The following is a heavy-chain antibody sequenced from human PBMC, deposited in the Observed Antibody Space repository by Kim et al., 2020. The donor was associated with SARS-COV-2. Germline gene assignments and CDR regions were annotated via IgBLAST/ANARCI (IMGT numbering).Heavy chain of an antibody. V-gene: IGHV4-34*01. CDR1: GGSFSGYY. CDR3: ARAGEVAAAGLQGLVVFDP. Sequence: SETLSLTCAVYGGSFSGYYWSWIRQPPGKGLEWIGEINHSGSTNYNPSLKSRVTISVDTSKNQFSLKLSSVTAADTAVYYCARAGEVAAAGLQGLVVFDPWGQGTLVTVSS. CDR2: INHSGST. D-gene: IGHD6-13*01. J-gene: IGHJ5*02.